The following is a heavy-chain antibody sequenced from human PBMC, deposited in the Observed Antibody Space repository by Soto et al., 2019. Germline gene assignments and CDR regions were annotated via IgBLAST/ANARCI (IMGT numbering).Heavy chain of an antibody. D-gene: IGHD2-21*02. CDR1: GDSFGVFGY. J-gene: IGHJ5*02. CDR3: ARSGVTGIVIPSHWFDP. Sequence: QVKLKQSAPGLLNPSQFLSLTCAFFGDSFGVFGYWAWIGQFPGRGLGWLGCIFSCGSTSYNPALNNRISLSLDTSQNQFSLKLLSVTAADTAIYYCARSGVTGIVIPSHWFDPWGQGTLVTVSS. CDR2: IFSCGST. V-gene: IGHV4-31*11.